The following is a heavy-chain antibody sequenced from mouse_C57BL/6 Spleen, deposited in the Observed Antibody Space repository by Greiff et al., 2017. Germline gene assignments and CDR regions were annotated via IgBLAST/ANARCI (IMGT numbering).Heavy chain of an antibody. CDR1: GYTFTDYN. CDR3: ARIVTTVVPYYAMDY. J-gene: IGHJ4*01. V-gene: IGHV1-22*01. D-gene: IGHD1-1*01. Sequence: EVQLQQSGPELVKPGASVKMSCKASGYTFTDYNMHWVKQSHGKSLEWIGYINPNNGGTSYNQKFKGKATLTVNTSSSTSYMELRSLTSEDSAVYYWARIVTTVVPYYAMDYWGQGTSVTVS. CDR2: INPNNGGT.